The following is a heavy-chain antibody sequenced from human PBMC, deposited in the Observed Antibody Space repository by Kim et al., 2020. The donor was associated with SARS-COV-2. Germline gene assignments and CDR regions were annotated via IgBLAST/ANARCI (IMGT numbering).Heavy chain of an antibody. CDR2: INHSGST. CDR1: GGSFSGYY. V-gene: IGHV4-34*01. CDR3: ARGRRYSYGYPSYGMDV. D-gene: IGHD5-18*01. Sequence: SETQSLTCAVYGGSFSGYYWSWIRQPPGKGLEWIGEINHSGSTNYNPSLKSRVTISVDTSKNQFSLKLSSVTAADTAVYYCARGRRYSYGYPSYGMDVWGQGTTVTVSS. J-gene: IGHJ6*02.